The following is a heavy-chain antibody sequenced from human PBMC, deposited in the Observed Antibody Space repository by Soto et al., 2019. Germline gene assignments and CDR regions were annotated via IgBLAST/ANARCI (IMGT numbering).Heavy chain of an antibody. Sequence: QVQLQESGPGLVRPSETLSLTCNVSGGSISSYYWNWIRQPPGKGLEWVGYAHSRGTTNYNPSLKSPIAISADTSKNQFSLWLTPVTAADTAIYFCASGSGDYCVLDSWGQGTLVTVSS. CDR3: ASGSGDYCVLDS. D-gene: IGHD1-26*01. CDR1: GGSISSYY. CDR2: AHSRGTT. V-gene: IGHV4-59*01. J-gene: IGHJ4*02.